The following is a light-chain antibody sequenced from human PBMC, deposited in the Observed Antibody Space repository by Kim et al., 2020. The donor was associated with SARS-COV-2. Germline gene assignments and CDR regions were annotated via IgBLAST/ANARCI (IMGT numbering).Light chain of an antibody. CDR1: SGDVGGYNF. CDR2: DVS. Sequence: QSALTQPRSVSGSPGQSITISCTGTSGDVGGYNFVSWYQQHPGKVPKLIIFDVSERPSGVPDRFSGSKSGNTASLTISVLQSEDEADYYCCSYAANPSFGTGTKVTVL. J-gene: IGLJ1*01. CDR3: CSYAANPS. V-gene: IGLV2-11*01.